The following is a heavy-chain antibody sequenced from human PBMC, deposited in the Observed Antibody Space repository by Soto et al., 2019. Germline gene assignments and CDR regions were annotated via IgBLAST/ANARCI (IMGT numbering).Heavy chain of an antibody. D-gene: IGHD1-1*01. J-gene: IGHJ5*02. Sequence: QLQLQESGSGLVRPSQTLSLTCAVSGGSISSGGYSWNWIRQPPGKGLEWIGYIYHSASTLYNPSLTSRLTIAVDKSKIQFSLKLTSVTAADTAVYYCARDQLEGNWFDPWGQGTLVTVSS. CDR3: ARDQLEGNWFDP. CDR2: IYHSAST. V-gene: IGHV4-30-2*01. CDR1: GGSISSGGYS.